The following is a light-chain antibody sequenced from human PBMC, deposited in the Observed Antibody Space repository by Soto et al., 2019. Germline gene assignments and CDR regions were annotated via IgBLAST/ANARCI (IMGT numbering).Light chain of an antibody. CDR1: QSVSSSY. CDR2: GAS. V-gene: IGKV3-15*01. J-gene: IGKJ1*01. CDR3: QQYHDWPPVT. Sequence: EIALTQSPATLSVSPGERATLSCRASQSVSSSYLAWYQQKPGQAPRLLIYGASNRATGVPARFSGSVSGTEYTLTISSLQSEDFAVYYCQQYHDWPPVTFGQGTRWIS.